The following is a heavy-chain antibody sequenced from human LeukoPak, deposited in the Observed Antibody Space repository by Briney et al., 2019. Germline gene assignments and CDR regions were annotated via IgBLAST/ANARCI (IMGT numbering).Heavy chain of an antibody. CDR1: GFTFSYYW. D-gene: IGHD5-18*01. CDR3: ARDPKGGFSYGWGAFDI. V-gene: IGHV3-7*01. Sequence: PGGSLRLSCAASGFTFSYYWMSWVRQAPGKGLEWVANIKQDGSEKYYVDSVKGRFTISRDNAKNSLYLQMNSLRAEDTAIYYCARDPKGGFSYGWGAFDIWGQGTMVTVSS. CDR2: IKQDGSEK. J-gene: IGHJ3*02.